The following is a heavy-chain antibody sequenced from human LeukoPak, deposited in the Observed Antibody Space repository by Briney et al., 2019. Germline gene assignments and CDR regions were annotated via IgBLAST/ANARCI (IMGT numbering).Heavy chain of an antibody. Sequence: SETLSLTCAVYGGSFSGYYWSWIRQPPGKGLEWIGEINHSGSTNYNPSLKSRVTISVDTSKNQFSLKLSSVTAADTAVYYCATGRGYDSTMRGVDYWGQGTLVTVSS. D-gene: IGHD3-22*01. CDR2: INHSGST. CDR3: ATGRGYDSTMRGVDY. CDR1: GGSFSGYY. V-gene: IGHV4-34*01. J-gene: IGHJ4*02.